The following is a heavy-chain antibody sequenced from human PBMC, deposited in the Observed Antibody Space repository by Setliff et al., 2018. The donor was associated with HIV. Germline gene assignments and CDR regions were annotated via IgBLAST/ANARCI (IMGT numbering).Heavy chain of an antibody. CDR3: ARENGWLFDL. Sequence: SETLSLTCAVSGYSISSGYYWGWIRQPPGKGLEWVGSIYHSGTTYYNPSLKSRVTISVDTSKNQFSLKLSSVTAADTAIYYCARENGWLFDLWGQGSPVTVS. CDR2: IYHSGTT. CDR1: GYSISSGYY. D-gene: IGHD2-8*01. J-gene: IGHJ4*02. V-gene: IGHV4-38-2*02.